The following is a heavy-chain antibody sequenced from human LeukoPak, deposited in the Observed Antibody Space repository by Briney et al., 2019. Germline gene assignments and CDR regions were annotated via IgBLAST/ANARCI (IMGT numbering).Heavy chain of an antibody. V-gene: IGHV3-48*04. CDR3: AELGITMIGGV. J-gene: IGHJ6*04. CDR2: ISSSGSTI. D-gene: IGHD3-10*02. CDR1: GFTFSSYG. Sequence: GGSLRLSCAASGFTFSSYGMSWVRQAPGKGLEWVSYISSSGSTIYYADSVKGRFTISRDNAKKSLYLQINSLRAEDTAVYYCAELGITMIGGVWGKGTTVTISS.